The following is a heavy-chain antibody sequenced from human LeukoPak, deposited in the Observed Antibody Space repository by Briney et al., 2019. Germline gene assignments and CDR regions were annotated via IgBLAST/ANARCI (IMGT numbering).Heavy chain of an antibody. Sequence: PGGSLRLSCAASGFTFTSYTMNWVRDAPGKGLEWVSSICISISYIYYADSVKGRFSISRDNAKTSLYLQMDSLRAEDTAVYYCARDQDYGDYTDAFDIWGQGTMVTVSS. V-gene: IGHV3-21*01. J-gene: IGHJ3*02. CDR1: GFTFTSYT. CDR3: ARDQDYGDYTDAFDI. CDR2: ICISISYI. D-gene: IGHD4-17*01.